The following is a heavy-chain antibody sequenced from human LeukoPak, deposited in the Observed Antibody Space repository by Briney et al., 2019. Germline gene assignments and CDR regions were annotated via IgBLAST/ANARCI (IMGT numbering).Heavy chain of an antibody. CDR2: IYYSGST. CDR3: ARGRWLQLPDY. D-gene: IGHD5-24*01. CDR1: GGSISSYY. Sequence: PSETLSLTCTDSGGSISSYYWSWIRQPPGKGLEWIGFIYYSGSTNYNPSLKSRVTISVDTSKNQFSLKLSSVTAADTAVYYCARGRWLQLPDYWGQGTLVTVSP. J-gene: IGHJ4*02. V-gene: IGHV4-59*08.